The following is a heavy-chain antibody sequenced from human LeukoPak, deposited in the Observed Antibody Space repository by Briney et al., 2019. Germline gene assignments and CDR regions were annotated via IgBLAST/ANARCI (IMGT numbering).Heavy chain of an antibody. V-gene: IGHV3-30*02. CDR1: GFTFSTYG. CDR2: IRYDGSNK. CDR3: AKGITSNDAFDI. J-gene: IGHJ3*02. D-gene: IGHD3-10*01. Sequence: PGGSLRLSCAASGFTFSTYGMHWVRQAPGKGLEWVAFIRYDGSNKYYADSVKGRFTISRDNSKNTLYLQMNSLRAEDTAAYYCAKGITSNDAFDIWGQGTMVTVSS.